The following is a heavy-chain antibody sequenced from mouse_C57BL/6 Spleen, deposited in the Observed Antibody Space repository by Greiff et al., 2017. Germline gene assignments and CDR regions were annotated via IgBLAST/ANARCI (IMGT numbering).Heavy chain of an antibody. Sequence: VQGVESGPGLVAPSQSLSITCTVSGFSLTSYGVDWVRQPPGTGLEWLGVIWGGGSTNYNSALMSRLSISKDNSKSQVFLKMNSLQTDDTAMYYCAKRGYGSSYAYYAMDYWGQGTSVTVSS. V-gene: IGHV2-9*01. CDR1: GFSLTSYG. J-gene: IGHJ4*01. CDR2: IWGGGST. D-gene: IGHD1-1*01. CDR3: AKRGYGSSYAYYAMDY.